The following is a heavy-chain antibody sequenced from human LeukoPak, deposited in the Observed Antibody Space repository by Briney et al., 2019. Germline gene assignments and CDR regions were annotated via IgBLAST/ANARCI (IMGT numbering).Heavy chain of an antibody. J-gene: IGHJ6*02. CDR3: ARERVTGTSYYYYYGMDV. D-gene: IGHD6-19*01. CDR2: IWHDGSNK. V-gene: IGHV3-33*01. Sequence: PGRSLRLSCAASGFTFSSYAMHWVRQASGKGLEWVAVIWHDGSNKYYAASVKGRFTVSRDNSKNTLYLQINSLRAEDTAVYYCARERVTGTSYYYYYGMDVWGQGTTVTVSS. CDR1: GFTFSSYA.